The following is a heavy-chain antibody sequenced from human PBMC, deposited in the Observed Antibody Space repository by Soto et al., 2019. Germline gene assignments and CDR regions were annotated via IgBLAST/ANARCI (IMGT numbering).Heavy chain of an antibody. CDR2: IYYSGST. CDR1: GGSISSGGYY. J-gene: IGHJ5*02. CDR3: ARVLTMIVVVPSNWFDP. D-gene: IGHD3-22*01. Sequence: SETLSLTCTVSGGSISSGGYYWSWIRQHPGKGLEWIGYIYYSGSTYYNPSLKSRVTISVDTSKNQFSLKLSSVTAADTAVYYCARVLTMIVVVPSNWFDPWGQGTLVTVSS. V-gene: IGHV4-31*03.